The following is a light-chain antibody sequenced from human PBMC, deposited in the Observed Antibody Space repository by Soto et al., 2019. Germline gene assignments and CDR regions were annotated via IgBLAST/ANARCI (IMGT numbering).Light chain of an antibody. Sequence: EIVLTQSPATLSVSSLERGTLXGRASQSVRSTLALYQQKPGQAPSLLIYGASTTATGIPARFSGSGSGTEFTLTISSLQSEDFAVYYCQQYNNWPKTFGQGTKVDI. CDR1: QSVRST. V-gene: IGKV3-15*01. CDR2: GAS. J-gene: IGKJ1*01. CDR3: QQYNNWPKT.